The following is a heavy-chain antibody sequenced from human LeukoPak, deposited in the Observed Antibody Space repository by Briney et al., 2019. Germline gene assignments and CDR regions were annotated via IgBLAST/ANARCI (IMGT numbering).Heavy chain of an antibody. V-gene: IGHV1-2*02. CDR3: ARVVGYCSGGGCYGLDY. D-gene: IGHD2-15*01. CDR2: INPNTGVT. CDR1: RYTFTGYY. Sequence: VASVKVSCKTSRYTFTGYYIHWVRQAPGQGLEWMGWINPNTGVTNFAQTFQGRVTMTRDTSIKTAFMKLRRLTSDDTAVYYCARVVGYCSGGGCYGLDYWGQGTLVTVSS. J-gene: IGHJ4*02.